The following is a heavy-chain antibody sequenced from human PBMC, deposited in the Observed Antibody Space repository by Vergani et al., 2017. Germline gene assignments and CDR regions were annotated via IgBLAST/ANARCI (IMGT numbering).Heavy chain of an antibody. D-gene: IGHD1-1*01. CDR3: TTDPTAGTEYYYYYGMDV. V-gene: IGHV3-21*03. CDR1: GFSFSSYS. Sequence: VELLESGGGLVKPGGSLRLSCAASGFSFSSYSMNWVRQAPGKGLEWVASISGSSSYVFYRDSVEGRFTITRDNAKKSVYLQMNSLRAEDTAVYYCTTDPTAGTEYYYYYGMDVWGQGTTVTVSS. J-gene: IGHJ6*02. CDR2: ISGSSSYV.